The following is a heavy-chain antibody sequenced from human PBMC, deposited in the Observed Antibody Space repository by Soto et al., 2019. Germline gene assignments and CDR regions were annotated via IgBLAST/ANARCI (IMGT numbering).Heavy chain of an antibody. D-gene: IGHD2-2*01. V-gene: IGHV3-33*01. Sequence: PGGSLRLSCAASGFTFSSYGMHWVRQAPGKGLEWVAVIWYDGSNKYYADSVKGRFTISRGNSKNTLYLQMNSLRVEDTAVYHCARGHCSSTSCYASGDAFDIWGQGTMVTVSS. J-gene: IGHJ3*02. CDR2: IWYDGSNK. CDR1: GFTFSSYG. CDR3: ARGHCSSTSCYASGDAFDI.